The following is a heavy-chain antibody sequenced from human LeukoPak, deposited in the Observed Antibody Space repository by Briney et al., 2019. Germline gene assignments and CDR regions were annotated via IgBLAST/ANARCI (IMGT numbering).Heavy chain of an antibody. Sequence: GESLKISCKGSGYSFTSYWIGWVRQIPGKGLEWMGIIYPGDSSTRYSPSFQGQVTISADKSISTAYLQWSSLKASDTAMYYCARRRTSYGSGSYSDYWGQGTLVTVSS. CDR2: IYPGDSST. D-gene: IGHD3-10*01. CDR3: ARRRTSYGSGSYSDY. J-gene: IGHJ4*02. V-gene: IGHV5-51*01. CDR1: GYSFTSYW.